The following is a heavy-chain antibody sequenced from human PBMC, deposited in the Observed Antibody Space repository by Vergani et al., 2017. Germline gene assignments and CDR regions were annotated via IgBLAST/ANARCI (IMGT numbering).Heavy chain of an antibody. Sequence: EVQLVESGGGLVQPGRSLRLSCTASGFTFGDYAMSWVRQAPGKGLEWVGFIRSKAYGGTTEYAASVKGRFTISRDNSKNSLYLQMNSVRADDTAVYYCAISGVWYMGDWGQGTLVTVSS. CDR1: GFTFGDYA. V-gene: IGHV3-49*04. CDR3: AISGVWYMGD. D-gene: IGHD6-19*01. J-gene: IGHJ4*02. CDR2: IRSKAYGGTT.